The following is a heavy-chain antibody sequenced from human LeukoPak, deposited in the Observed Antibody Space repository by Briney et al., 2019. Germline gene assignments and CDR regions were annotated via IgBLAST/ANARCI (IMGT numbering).Heavy chain of an antibody. CDR3: AKDLTIFSCLDY. D-gene: IGHD3-9*01. CDR2: ISGSGRSS. CDR1: GFTFSGSD. Sequence: GGSLRLSCTASGFTFSGSDMVWVRQAPGKGLEWVSAISGSGRSSYYADSVKGRSTFSRDNSKNTLYLQMNSLRAEDTAVYYCAKDLTIFSCLDYWGQGTLVTVSS. V-gene: IGHV3-23*01. J-gene: IGHJ4*02.